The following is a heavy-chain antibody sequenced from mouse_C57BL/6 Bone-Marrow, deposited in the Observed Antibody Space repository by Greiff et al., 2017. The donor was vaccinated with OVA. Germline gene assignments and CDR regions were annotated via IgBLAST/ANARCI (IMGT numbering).Heavy chain of an antibody. CDR1: GFTFSSYA. CDR3: ARDSKNYAMDY. V-gene: IGHV5-4*01. CDR2: ISDGGSYT. D-gene: IGHD2-5*01. J-gene: IGHJ4*01. Sequence: EVQLVESGGGLVKPGGSLKLSCAASGFTFSSYAMSWVRQTPEKRLEWVATISDGGSYTNYPDNVQGRFTISRDNAKNNLYLRMRHLKSEDTAMYYCARDSKNYAMDYWGQGTSVTVSS.